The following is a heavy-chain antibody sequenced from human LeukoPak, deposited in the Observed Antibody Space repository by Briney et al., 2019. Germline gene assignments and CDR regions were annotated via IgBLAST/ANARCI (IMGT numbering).Heavy chain of an antibody. D-gene: IGHD4-17*01. CDR2: ISGSGGST. CDR1: GGSISSSSYY. V-gene: IGHV3-23*01. CDR3: AKDLDWGYRYGDYPAGFDY. Sequence: PSETLSLTCTVSGGSISSSSYYWGWIRQPPGKGLEWVSAISGSGGSTYYADSVKGRFTISRDNSKNTLYLQMNSLRAEDTAVYYCAKDLDWGYRYGDYPAGFDYWGQGTLVTVSS. J-gene: IGHJ4*02.